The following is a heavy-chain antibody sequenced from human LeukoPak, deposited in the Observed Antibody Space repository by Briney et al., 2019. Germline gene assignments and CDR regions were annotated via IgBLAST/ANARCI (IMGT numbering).Heavy chain of an antibody. CDR1: GGSIKTFL. CDR3: ARDLLSWYDAFDI. CDR2: IYYSGST. J-gene: IGHJ3*02. Sequence: SETLSLTCTVSGGSIKTFLWSWIRQPPGKGLEWIGYIYYSGSTNYNPSLKSRDTISVDTSKNQFSLKLSSVTAADTAVYYCARDLLSWYDAFDIWGQGTMVTVSS. V-gene: IGHV4-59*01. D-gene: IGHD6-13*01.